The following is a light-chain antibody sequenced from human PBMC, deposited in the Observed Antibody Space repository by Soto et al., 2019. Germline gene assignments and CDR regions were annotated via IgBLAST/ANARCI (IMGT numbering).Light chain of an antibody. V-gene: IGLV2-14*01. CDR1: SSDVGGYNY. CDR2: EVS. J-gene: IGLJ1*01. CDR3: ASFTSGALYV. Sequence: QSALTQPASVSGSPGQSITISCTGTSSDVGGYNYVSWYQQHPGKVPKLMIYEVSNRPSGVSNRFSGSKSGNTASLTISGLQAEDEADYYCASFTSGALYVFGTGTKLTVL.